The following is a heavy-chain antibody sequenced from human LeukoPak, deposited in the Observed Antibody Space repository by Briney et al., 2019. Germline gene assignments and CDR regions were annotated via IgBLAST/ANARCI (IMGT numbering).Heavy chain of an antibody. V-gene: IGHV3-23*01. D-gene: IGHD3-10*01. CDR3: AKDGGSGSYSAFDI. CDR1: GFTFSSYA. Sequence: RSGGSLRLSCAASGFTFSSYAMSWVRQAPGKGLEWVSAISGSGGSTYYADSVKGRFTISRDNSKNTLYLQMNSLRAEDTAVYYCAKDGGSGSYSAFDIRGQGTMVTVSS. CDR2: ISGSGGST. J-gene: IGHJ3*02.